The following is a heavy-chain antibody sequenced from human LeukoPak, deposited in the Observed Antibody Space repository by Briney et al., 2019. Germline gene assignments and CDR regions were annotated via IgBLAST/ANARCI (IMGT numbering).Heavy chain of an antibody. CDR3: ARVSRWGLNHNPHF. CDR1: GLTFSNFW. J-gene: IGHJ4*02. CDR2: IKQDGSEK. D-gene: IGHD7-27*01. Sequence: GGSLRLSCAASGLTFSNFWMSWVRQAPGKGLEWVANIKQDGSEKYYVDSVKGRFTISRDNAKNSLYLQMNSLRADDTAVYYCARVSRWGLNHNPHFWGQGTLVTVSS. V-gene: IGHV3-7*03.